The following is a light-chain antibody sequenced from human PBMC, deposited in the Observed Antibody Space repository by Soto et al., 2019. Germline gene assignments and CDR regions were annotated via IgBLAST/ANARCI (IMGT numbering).Light chain of an antibody. CDR1: SSDVGAYNY. Sequence: QSVLTQPPSASGSPGQSVTISCTGTSSDVGAYNYVSWYQQHPGKAPKLMIYEVSKRPSGVPDRFSGSKSGNTASLTVSGLQAEDEADYYCSSQAGSNNYVFGTGTKLTV. CDR3: SSQAGSNNYV. V-gene: IGLV2-8*01. J-gene: IGLJ1*01. CDR2: EVS.